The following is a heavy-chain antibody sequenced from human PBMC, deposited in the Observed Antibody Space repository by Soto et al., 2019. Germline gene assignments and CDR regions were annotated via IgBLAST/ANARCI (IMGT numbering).Heavy chain of an antibody. D-gene: IGHD6-6*01. J-gene: IGHJ4*02. CDR3: ARARPGSYYFDY. CDR1: GGSISSYY. V-gene: IGHV4-59*01. CDR2: IYYSGST. Sequence: ETLSLTCTVSGGSISSYYWSWIRQPPGKGLEWIGYIYYSGSTNYNPSLKSRVTISVDKSKNQFSLKLSSVTAADTAVYYCARARPGSYYFDYWGQGTLVTVSS.